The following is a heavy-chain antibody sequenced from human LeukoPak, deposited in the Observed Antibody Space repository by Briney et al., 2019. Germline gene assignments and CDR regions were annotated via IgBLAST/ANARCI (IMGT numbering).Heavy chain of an antibody. CDR1: GYTLTAYY. Sequence: SVKVSCKASGYTLTAYYIYWVRQAPGQGLEWMGRINPNSGGTDYAQNFQGRVTMTRDTSISTAYMELSRLRSDDTAVYYCARGYCSGGTCYLVENWLDPWGQGTLVTVSS. D-gene: IGHD2-15*01. CDR3: ARGYCSGGTCYLVENWLDP. J-gene: IGHJ5*02. CDR2: INPNSGGT. V-gene: IGHV1-2*06.